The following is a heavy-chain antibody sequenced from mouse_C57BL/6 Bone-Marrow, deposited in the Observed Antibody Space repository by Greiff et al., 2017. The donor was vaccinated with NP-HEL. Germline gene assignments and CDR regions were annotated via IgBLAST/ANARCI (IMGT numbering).Heavy chain of an antibody. CDR1: GYSITSGYY. J-gene: IGHJ4*01. V-gene: IGHV3-6*01. Sequence: EVKLLESGPGLVKPSQSLSLTCSVTGYSITSGYYWNWIRQFPGNKLEWMGYISYDGSNNYNPSLKNRISITRDTSKNQFFLKLNSVTTEDTATYYCAREGGSSGSDYWGQGTSVTVSS. CDR2: ISYDGSN. CDR3: AREGGSSGSDY. D-gene: IGHD3-2*02.